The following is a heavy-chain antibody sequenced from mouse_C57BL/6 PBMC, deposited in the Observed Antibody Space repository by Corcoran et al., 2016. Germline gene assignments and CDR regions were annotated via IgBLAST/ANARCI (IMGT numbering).Heavy chain of an antibody. CDR3: ARAITTDRYFDV. CDR1: GYTFTTYG. CDR2: INTYSGVP. Sequence: QIQLVQSGPELKKPGETVKISCKASGYTFTTYGMSWVKQAPGKGLKWMGWINTYSGVPTYADDFKGRFAFYLETSASTAYLQINNLKNEDTATYFCARAITTDRYFDVWGTATTVTVSS. D-gene: IGHD1-1*01. V-gene: IGHV9-3*01. J-gene: IGHJ1*03.